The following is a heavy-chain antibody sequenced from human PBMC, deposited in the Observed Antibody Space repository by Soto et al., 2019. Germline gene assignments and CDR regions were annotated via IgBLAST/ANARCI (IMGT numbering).Heavy chain of an antibody. CDR1: GYTFTSYD. J-gene: IGHJ6*03. V-gene: IGHV1-8*01. D-gene: IGHD6-13*01. CDR3: ARGLYAAGSYFDYYYYMDV. CDR2: MNPNSGNT. Sequence: ASVKVSCKASGYTFTSYDINWVRQATGQGLEWMGWMNPNSGNTGYAQKFQGRVTMTRNTSTSTAYMELSSLRSEDTAVYYCARGLYAAGSYFDYYYYMDVWGKGTKVTVSS.